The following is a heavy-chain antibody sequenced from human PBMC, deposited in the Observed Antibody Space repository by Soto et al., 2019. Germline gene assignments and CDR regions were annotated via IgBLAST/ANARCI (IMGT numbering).Heavy chain of an antibody. CDR1: GGSISRSSYY. V-gene: IGHV4-39*01. Sequence: QLQLQESGPGLVKPSETLSLTCTVSGGSISRSSYYWGWIRQPPGKGLEWIGSIYYSGSTYYNPSLKSRVTISIDTSKNQFSRKLSSVTAADTAVYYCARQPATTYGSAGPPDVWGQGTTVTVSS. D-gene: IGHD3-10*01. J-gene: IGHJ6*02. CDR3: ARQPATTYGSAGPPDV. CDR2: IYYSGST.